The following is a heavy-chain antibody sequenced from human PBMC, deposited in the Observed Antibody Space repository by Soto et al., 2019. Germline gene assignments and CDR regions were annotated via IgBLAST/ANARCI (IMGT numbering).Heavy chain of an antibody. V-gene: IGHV6-1*01. CDR1: GDSVSNNSAA. J-gene: IGHJ3*02. CDR3: ARDSGTIFGVVQDAFDI. Sequence: SQTLSHTCVISGDSVSNNSAACNWIRQSPSRGLEWLGRTYYRSKWYNDYAVSVKSRITINPDTSKNQFSLQLNSVTPEDTAVYYCARDSGTIFGVVQDAFDIWGQGTMVTVSS. D-gene: IGHD3-3*01. CDR2: TYYRSKWYN.